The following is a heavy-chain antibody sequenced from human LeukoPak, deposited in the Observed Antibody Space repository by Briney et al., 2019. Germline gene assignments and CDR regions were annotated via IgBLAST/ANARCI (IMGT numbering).Heavy chain of an antibody. Sequence: ASVKVSCKASGYTFTGYYMHWVRQAPGQGLEWMGWINPNSGGTNYAQKFQGRVTMTRDTSISTAYMELSRLRSDDTAVYYCARVALDWNGYYFDYWGQGTLVTVSS. CDR1: GYTFTGYY. CDR3: ARVALDWNGYYFDY. CDR2: INPNSGGT. D-gene: IGHD3/OR15-3a*01. J-gene: IGHJ4*02. V-gene: IGHV1-2*02.